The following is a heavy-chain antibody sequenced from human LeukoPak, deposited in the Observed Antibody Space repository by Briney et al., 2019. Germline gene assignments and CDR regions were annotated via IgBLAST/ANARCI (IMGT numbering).Heavy chain of an antibody. CDR1: GYTFTSYD. V-gene: IGHV1-8*01. CDR2: MNPNSGNT. J-gene: IGHJ6*03. CDR3: ARYSQLEPIYYYVDV. Sequence: ASVKVSCKASGYTFTSYDINWVRQATGQGLEWMGWMNPNSGNTGYAQKFQGRVTMTRNTSISTAYMELSSLRSEDTAVYYCARYSQLEPIYYYVDVWGKGTTVTVSS. D-gene: IGHD1-1*01.